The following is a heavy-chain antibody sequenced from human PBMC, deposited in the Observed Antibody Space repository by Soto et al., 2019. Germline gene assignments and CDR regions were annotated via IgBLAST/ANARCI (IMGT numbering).Heavy chain of an antibody. J-gene: IGHJ1*01. D-gene: IGHD2-21*02. CDR1: GGTFSSYA. CDR3: ARVGGLCGGDCYYFQH. CDR2: IIPIFGTA. Sequence: QVQLVQSGAEVKKPGSSVKVSCKASGGTFSSYAISWVRQAPGQGLEWMGGIIPIFGTANYAQKFQGRVTISPDESTSTAYRELSSLRSEDTAVYYGARVGGLCGGDCYYFQHWGQGTLVTVSS. V-gene: IGHV1-69*05.